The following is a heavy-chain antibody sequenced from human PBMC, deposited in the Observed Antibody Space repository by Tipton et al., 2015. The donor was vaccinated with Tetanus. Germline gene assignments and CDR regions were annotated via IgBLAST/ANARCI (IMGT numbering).Heavy chain of an antibody. CDR1: GFTVSSSY. V-gene: IGHV3-53*01. Sequence: SLRLSCAASGFTVSSSYMSWVRQSPGKGLEWVSVIYSGGSTYYADSVKGRFTISRDNSKNTLYLQMNSLRAEATAVYYCARDSSSWGRNWGQGTLVTVSS. D-gene: IGHD6-13*01. CDR3: ARDSSSWGRN. J-gene: IGHJ4*02. CDR2: IYSGGST.